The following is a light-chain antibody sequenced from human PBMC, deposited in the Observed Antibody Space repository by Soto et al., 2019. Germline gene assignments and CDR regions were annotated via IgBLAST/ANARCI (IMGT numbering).Light chain of an antibody. Sequence: QSVLTQPRSVSGSPGQSVTISCTXTXXXVGAYNYVSWYQQHPGRPPKLLIYGVVRWPSGVPDRFSGSKSGNTASLTISGLQAEDEADYFCCSYAGGYTYLFGTGTKLTVL. J-gene: IGLJ1*01. CDR3: CSYAGGYTYL. CDR1: XXXVGAYNY. V-gene: IGLV2-11*01. CDR2: GVV.